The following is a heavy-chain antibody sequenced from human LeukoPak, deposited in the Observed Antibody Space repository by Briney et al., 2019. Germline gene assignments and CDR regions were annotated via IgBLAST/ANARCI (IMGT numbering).Heavy chain of an antibody. J-gene: IGHJ4*02. Sequence: MNWVRQAPGKRLESVSSISGSGSETDYADSVKGRFTISRDNSKNTLYLLMNSLTPEDTAVYFCTKDRQWELLPGGDFDYWGQGALVAVSS. D-gene: IGHD1-26*01. CDR3: TKDRQWELLPGGDFDY. V-gene: IGHV3-23*01. CDR2: ISGSGSET.